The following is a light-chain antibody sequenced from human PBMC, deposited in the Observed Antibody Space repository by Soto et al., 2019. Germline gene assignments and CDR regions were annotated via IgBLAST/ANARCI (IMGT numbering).Light chain of an antibody. CDR2: DAS. CDR3: QQRSDWPRT. Sequence: EIVLTQSPATLSLSPGERATLSCRASENVYCYLAWYRQAPGQPPSLLIYDASNRAAGVPARFSGSGSGTDFTLTISSLEPEDFAVYYCQQRSDWPRTFGQGTKVEIK. CDR1: ENVYCY. V-gene: IGKV3-11*01. J-gene: IGKJ1*01.